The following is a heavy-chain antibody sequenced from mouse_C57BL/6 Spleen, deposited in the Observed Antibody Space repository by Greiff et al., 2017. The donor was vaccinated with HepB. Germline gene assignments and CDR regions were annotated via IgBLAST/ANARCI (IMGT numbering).Heavy chain of an antibody. J-gene: IGHJ3*01. Sequence: EVKVEESGGGLVKPGGSLKLSCAASGFTFSSYAMSWVRQTPEKRLEWVATISDGGSYTYYPDNVKGRFTISRDNAKNNLYLQMSHLKSEDTAMYYCARDLGYYSNYLFAYWGQGTLVTVSA. CDR1: GFTFSSYA. CDR2: ISDGGSYT. V-gene: IGHV5-4*01. CDR3: ARDLGYYSNYLFAY. D-gene: IGHD2-5*01.